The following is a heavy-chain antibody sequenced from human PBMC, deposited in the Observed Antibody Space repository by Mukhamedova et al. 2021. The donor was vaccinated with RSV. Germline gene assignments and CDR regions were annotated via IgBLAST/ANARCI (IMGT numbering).Heavy chain of an antibody. CDR3: ARDRHSSSWYGFDP. Sequence: GLEWIGRIYTSGSTNYNPSLKSRVTISVDTSKNQFSLKLSSVTAADTAVYYCARDRHSSSWYGFDPWGQGTLVTVSS. J-gene: IGHJ5*02. CDR2: IYTSGST. V-gene: IGHV4-61*02. D-gene: IGHD6-13*01.